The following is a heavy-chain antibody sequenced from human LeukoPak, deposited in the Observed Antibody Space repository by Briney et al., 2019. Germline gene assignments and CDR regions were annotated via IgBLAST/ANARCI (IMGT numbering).Heavy chain of an antibody. D-gene: IGHD2-15*01. J-gene: IGHJ4*02. CDR1: GFTFGDYC. CDR3: TRRADYCTGGRCYSSFDF. Sequence: GGSLRLSCTASGFTFGDYCMSWVRQAPGKGLEWVGFIRSKASGWPIEYAASVKGRFTISRDDSKRIAYLQVNSLKTEDTAVYYCTRRADYCTGGRCYSSFDFWGQGPLVTVSS. V-gene: IGHV3-49*04. CDR2: IRSKASGWPI.